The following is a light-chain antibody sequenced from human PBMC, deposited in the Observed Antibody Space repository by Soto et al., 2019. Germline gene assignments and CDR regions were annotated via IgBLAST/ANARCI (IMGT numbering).Light chain of an antibody. CDR2: EAS. CDR1: QDVNNW. Sequence: DRQMTQSPSTLSAYVGDRVTITCRASQDVNNWLAWYQQKPGKAPKLLIYEASSLVTGVPSRFSGSGSGTEFTHTISSLQPDDFATYYCQQYDSRLSFGQGTKVEVQ. CDR3: QQYDSRLS. V-gene: IGKV1-5*03. J-gene: IGKJ1*01.